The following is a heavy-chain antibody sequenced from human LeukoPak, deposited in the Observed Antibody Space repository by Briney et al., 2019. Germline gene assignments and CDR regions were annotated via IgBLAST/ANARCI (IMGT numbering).Heavy chain of an antibody. CDR1: GGSISSCY. V-gene: IGHV4-4*09. CDR3: ARSIAAFGRYYFDY. CDR2: IYTSGTT. J-gene: IGHJ4*02. Sequence: SETLSLTCTGSGGSISSCYWSWIRQPPGRGLEWIGYIYTSGTTTYLPSIKTRVTISVDTSQTPSSLQLSSVTAAYTAVYYCARSIAAFGRYYFDYWGQGSLVTVYS. D-gene: IGHD6-6*01.